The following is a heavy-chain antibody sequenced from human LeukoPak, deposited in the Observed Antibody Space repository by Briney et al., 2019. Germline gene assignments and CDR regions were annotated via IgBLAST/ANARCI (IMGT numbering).Heavy chain of an antibody. CDR3: AILGDYYGSGPFDY. J-gene: IGHJ4*02. D-gene: IGHD3-10*01. V-gene: IGHV3-30*03. Sequence: GGSLRLSCAASGFTFSSYGMHWVRQAPGTGLEWVAVISYDGSNKYYADSVKGRFTISRDNSKNTLYLQMNSLRAEDMAVYYCAILGDYYGSGPFDYWGQGTLVTVSS. CDR2: ISYDGSNK. CDR1: GFTFSSYG.